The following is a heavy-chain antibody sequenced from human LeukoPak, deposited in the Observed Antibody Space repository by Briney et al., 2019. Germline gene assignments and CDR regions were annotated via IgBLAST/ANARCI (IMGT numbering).Heavy chain of an antibody. Sequence: PGGSLRLSCAASGFTFSSSWMSWVRQAPGKGLEWVANVKADGSEKHYVDSVKGRFTISRDNAKNSVYLQMSSLRAEDTAVYYCAKDAFDPWGQGTLVTVSS. CDR1: GFTFSSSW. J-gene: IGHJ5*02. CDR3: AKDAFDP. V-gene: IGHV3-7*01. CDR2: VKADGSEK.